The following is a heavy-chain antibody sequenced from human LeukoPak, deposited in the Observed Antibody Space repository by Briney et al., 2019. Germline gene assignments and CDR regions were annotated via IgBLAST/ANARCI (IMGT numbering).Heavy chain of an antibody. D-gene: IGHD6-13*01. CDR3: ARDGVAAAGTSLDY. CDR2: IYHSGST. Sequence: SETLSLTCTVSGYSISSGYYWGWIRPPPGKGLEWIGSIYHSGSTYYNPSLKSRVTISVDTSKNQFSLKLSSVTAADTAVYYCARDGVAAAGTSLDYWGQGTLVTVSS. CDR1: GYSISSGYY. V-gene: IGHV4-38-2*02. J-gene: IGHJ4*02.